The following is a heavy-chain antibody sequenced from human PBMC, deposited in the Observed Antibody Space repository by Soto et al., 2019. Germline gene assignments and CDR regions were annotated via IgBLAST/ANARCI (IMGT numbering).Heavy chain of an antibody. J-gene: IGHJ5*02. CDR1: GFTFSSYA. CDR3: AKDGSGLLGWFDP. V-gene: IGHV3-23*01. CDR2: ISGSGGST. Sequence: GGSLRLSCAASGFTFSSYAMSCVRQAPGKGLEWVSAISGSGGSTYYADSVKGRFTISRDNSKTTLYLQMNSLRAEDTAVYYCAKDGSGLLGWFDPWGQGTLVTVSS. D-gene: IGHD3-10*01.